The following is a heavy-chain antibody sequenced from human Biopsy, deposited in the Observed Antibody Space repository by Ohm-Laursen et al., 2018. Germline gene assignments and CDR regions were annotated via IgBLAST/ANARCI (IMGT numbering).Heavy chain of an antibody. CDR3: GRAVRNQLLTDP. D-gene: IGHD1-7*01. CDR1: GYTFTSYD. Sequence: ASVKVSCKASGYTFTSYDITWVRQASGQGPEWIGWLNPVSGNSNFGQKFRGRVTVTSDTSISTAYVELSGLTSDDTATYYCGRAVRNQLLTDPWGQGTLVTVTS. CDR2: LNPVSGNS. V-gene: IGHV1-8*01. J-gene: IGHJ5*02.